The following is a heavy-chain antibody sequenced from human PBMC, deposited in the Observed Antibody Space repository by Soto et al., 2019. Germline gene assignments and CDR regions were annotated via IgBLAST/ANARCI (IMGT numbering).Heavy chain of an antibody. CDR2: IYYSRST. CDR3: ARHIKEVVVPAAPNYYYYYGMDV. D-gene: IGHD2-2*01. V-gene: IGHV4-39*01. Sequence: PSETLSLTCTVSGCSISSSSYYWGWLRQPPGKGREWIGRIYYSRSTYYNPSLKSRVTISVETSKNQFSLKLSSVTAADTAVYYCARHIKEVVVPAAPNYYYYYGMDVWGQGTTVTVSS. CDR1: GCSISSSSYY. J-gene: IGHJ6*02.